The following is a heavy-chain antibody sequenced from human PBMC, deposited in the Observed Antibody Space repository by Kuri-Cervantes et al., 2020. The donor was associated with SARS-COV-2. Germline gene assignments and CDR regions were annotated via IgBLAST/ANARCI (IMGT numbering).Heavy chain of an antibody. J-gene: IGHJ3*02. Sequence: GSLRLSCAVYGASFSSSYWSWIRQSPGKRLEWIGEVNHNGGANYNPSLRSRVTISVDTSKNQFSLKLSSVTAADTAVYYCARSSGVVTGDAFDIWGQGTMVTVSS. CDR3: ARSSGVVTGDAFDI. D-gene: IGHD3-3*01. CDR1: GASFSSSY. CDR2: VNHNGGA. V-gene: IGHV4-34*01.